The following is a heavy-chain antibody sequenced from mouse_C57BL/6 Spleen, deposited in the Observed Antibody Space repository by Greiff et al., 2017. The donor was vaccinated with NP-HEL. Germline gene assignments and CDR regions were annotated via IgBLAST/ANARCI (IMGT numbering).Heavy chain of an antibody. D-gene: IGHD2-14*01. CDR1: GFTFSSYA. CDR2: ISDGGSYT. J-gene: IGHJ4*01. Sequence: EVKLMESGGGLVKPGGSLKLSCAASGFTFSSYAMSCVRQTPEKRLEWVATISDGGSYTYYPDNVKGRFTISRDNAKNNLYLQMSHLKSEDTAMYYCARDLLKGDYYAMDYWGQGTSVTVSS. CDR3: ARDLLKGDYYAMDY. V-gene: IGHV5-4*01.